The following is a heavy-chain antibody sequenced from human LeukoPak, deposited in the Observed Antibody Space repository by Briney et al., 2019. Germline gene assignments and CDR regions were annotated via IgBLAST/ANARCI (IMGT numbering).Heavy chain of an antibody. V-gene: IGHV3-23*01. J-gene: IGHJ4*02. CDR3: AKGQNYYDSSGFDY. CDR2: ISESGTGT. D-gene: IGHD3-22*01. CDR1: GVTFSRYA. Sequence: GGSLRLSCAASGVTFSRYAMSWVRQAPGKGLEWVSAISESGTGTYYADSVKGRFTISRDNSKNTLYLQMNSLRAEDTAVYYCAKGQNYYDSSGFDYWGQGTLVTVSS.